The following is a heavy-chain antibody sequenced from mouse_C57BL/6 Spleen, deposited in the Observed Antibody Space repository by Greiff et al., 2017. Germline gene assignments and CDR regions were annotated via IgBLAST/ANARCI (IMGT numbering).Heavy chain of an antibody. J-gene: IGHJ4*01. CDR3: GGGYAMDY. Sequence: VQLQQSGAELVSPGASVTLSCKASGYTFTDSFMNWVKQRPGQGLEWIGRIYPVSGGTNYNQKFMGKATFSVDRSSSTVYMVLNSLTSEDSAVYYCGGGYAMDYWGQGTSVTVSS. CDR1: GYTFTDSF. V-gene: IGHV1-11*01. CDR2: IYPVSGGT.